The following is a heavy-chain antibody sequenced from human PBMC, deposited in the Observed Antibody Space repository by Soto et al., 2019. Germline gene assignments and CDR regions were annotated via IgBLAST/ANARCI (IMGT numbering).Heavy chain of an antibody. D-gene: IGHD2-15*01. CDR2: IIPILGIA. CDR3: ARGDIVVVVAATDNNWFDP. Sequence: SVKVSCKASGYTFTSYGISWVRQAPGQGLEWMGRIIPILGIANYAQKFQGRVTITADKSTSTAYMELSSLRSEDTAVYYCARGDIVVVVAATDNNWFDPWGQGALVTVSS. J-gene: IGHJ5*02. CDR1: GYTFTSYG. V-gene: IGHV1-69*04.